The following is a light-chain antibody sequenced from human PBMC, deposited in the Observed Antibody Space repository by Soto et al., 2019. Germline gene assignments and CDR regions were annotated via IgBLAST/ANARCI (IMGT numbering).Light chain of an antibody. CDR1: QSVSSY. CDR2: EAS. V-gene: IGKV3-11*01. CDR3: QQRSSWPALT. J-gene: IGKJ4*01. Sequence: EIVLTQSPVTLSLSPGARAPLSCRASQSVSSYLAWYQQQPGQAPRLLIYEASNRANGAPARFRGRGSRTDFTLTISSLEPEDFAVYYCQQRSSWPALTFGGGTKVDIK.